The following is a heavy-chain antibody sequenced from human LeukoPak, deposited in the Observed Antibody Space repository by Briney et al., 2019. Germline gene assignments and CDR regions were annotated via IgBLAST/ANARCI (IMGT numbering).Heavy chain of an antibody. V-gene: IGHV3-72*01. J-gene: IGHJ4*02. D-gene: IGHD3-22*01. CDR1: GFTFSDHY. CDR3: ASNYCDSSRYYADY. Sequence: GSLRLSCAASGFTFSDHYMDWVRQARGKGLELFGRSRNKANSYTTEYAASVKGRFTVSRDDSKNSLYLQMNSLKTEDTAVYFCASNYCDSSRYYADYWGQGTLVTVSS. CDR2: SRNKANSYTT.